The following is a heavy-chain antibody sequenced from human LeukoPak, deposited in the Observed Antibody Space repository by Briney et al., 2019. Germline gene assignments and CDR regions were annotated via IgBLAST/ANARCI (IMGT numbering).Heavy chain of an antibody. V-gene: IGHV4-59*08. CDR2: IYYSGST. CDR1: GGSISSYY. CDR3: ARRAFTSGWYYYDY. D-gene: IGHD6-19*01. Sequence: PSETLSLTCTVSGGSISSYYWSWIRQPPGKGLEWIGYIYYSGSTNYNPSLKSRVTISVDTSKNQFSLKLRSVTAADTAVYYCARRAFTSGWYYYDYWGQGTLVTVSS. J-gene: IGHJ4*02.